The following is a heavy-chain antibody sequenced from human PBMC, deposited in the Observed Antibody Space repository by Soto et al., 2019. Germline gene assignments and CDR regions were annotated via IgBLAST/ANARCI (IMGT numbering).Heavy chain of an antibody. V-gene: IGHV3-9*01. CDR3: AKERSRTDYYYGLDV. Sequence: EVQLVESGGGLVQPGKSLRLSCAASGFIFDDYAMHWVRQAPGKGLEWVSGISWNTGSIGYADSVKGRFTISRDNAKNSLYLQMNSLRAEDTALYFCAKERSRTDYYYGLDVWGQGTTVTVSS. CDR2: ISWNTGSI. J-gene: IGHJ6*02. D-gene: IGHD2-2*01. CDR1: GFIFDDYA.